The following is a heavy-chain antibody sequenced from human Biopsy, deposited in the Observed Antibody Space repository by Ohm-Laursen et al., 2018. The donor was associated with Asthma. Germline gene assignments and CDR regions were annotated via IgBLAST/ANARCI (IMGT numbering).Heavy chain of an antibody. V-gene: IGHV1-2*06. Sequence: ASVKVSCKASGYTFTSYGISWVRQAPGQGLEWLGRINPNSGGTNFAQKFQGRVTMTRDTSISTAYMELSRLRSDDTAVYYCARGQKSAGDRWFDPWGQGTLVTVSS. CDR3: ARGQKSAGDRWFDP. CDR1: GYTFTSYG. D-gene: IGHD6-13*01. CDR2: INPNSGGT. J-gene: IGHJ5*02.